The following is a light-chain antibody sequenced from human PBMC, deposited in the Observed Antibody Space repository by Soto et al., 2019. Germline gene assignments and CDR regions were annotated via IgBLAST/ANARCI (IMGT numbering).Light chain of an antibody. CDR2: DND. Sequence: QSVLTQPPSVSAAPGQKVTISCSGSTSNIGNNLVSWYQQLPGTAPKLLVYDNDKRPSGIPDRFSGSKSGASASLGITGLQTGDEATYFCATWDRGLSAVVFGGGTKLTVL. J-gene: IGLJ3*02. CDR3: ATWDRGLSAVV. CDR1: TSNIGNNL. V-gene: IGLV1-51*01.